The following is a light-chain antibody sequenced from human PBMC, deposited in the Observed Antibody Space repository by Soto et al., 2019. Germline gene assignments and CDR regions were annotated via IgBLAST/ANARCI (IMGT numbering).Light chain of an antibody. CDR2: RNN. Sequence: QSALTQPPSASGTPGQRVTISCSGSSSNIGSNYVYWYQQLPGTAPKLLIYRNNQRTSGVPDRFSGSKSGTSASLAISGLRSEDEADYYCAAWDDSLSGSYVFGTGTKVTVL. V-gene: IGLV1-47*01. CDR1: SSNIGSNY. J-gene: IGLJ1*01. CDR3: AAWDDSLSGSYV.